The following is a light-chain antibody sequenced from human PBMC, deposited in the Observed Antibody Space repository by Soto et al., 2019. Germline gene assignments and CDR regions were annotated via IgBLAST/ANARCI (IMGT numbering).Light chain of an antibody. CDR2: GAS. V-gene: IGKV3-20*01. CDR1: QSVSNNY. CDR3: QQYGSSGT. Sequence: EIVLTQSPCTLSLSPGERATLSCRASQSVSNNYLACYQQKPGQPTRLLIYGASTRATAIPDRFSGSGSGTDFTLTISRLQDEDFAVYYCQQYGSSGTFGQGTKVDI. J-gene: IGKJ1*01.